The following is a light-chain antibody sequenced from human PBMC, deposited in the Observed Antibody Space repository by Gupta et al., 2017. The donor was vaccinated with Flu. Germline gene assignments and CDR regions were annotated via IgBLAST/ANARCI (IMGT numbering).Light chain of an antibody. V-gene: IGKV3-20*01. CDR2: GAS. Sequence: EIVLTQSPDTLSLSQGERATLSCRASQTLRSSDLGWYQQKPGQSPRFLIYGASNRASGVPDRFSDSGSGTEFTLTINKREPEDFAVYFCQQEGSSPWTFGQGTKVEVK. CDR1: QTLRSSD. J-gene: IGKJ1*01. CDR3: QQEGSSPWT.